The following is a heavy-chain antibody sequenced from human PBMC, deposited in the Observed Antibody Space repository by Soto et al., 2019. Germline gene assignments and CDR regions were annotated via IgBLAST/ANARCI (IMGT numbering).Heavy chain of an antibody. CDR1: GGTFSSYT. Sequence: QVQLVQSGAEVKKPGSSVKVSCKASGGTFSSYTISWVRQAPGQGLEWMGRIIPILGIANYAQKFQGRVTITADKSTSTAYMELSSLRPEDTAVYYCASRVASDCSGGIGTHPAPHERSIRSCHTDYWGQGTLVTVSS. V-gene: IGHV1-69*02. D-gene: IGHD2-15*01. CDR3: ASRVASDCSGGIGTHPAPHERSIRSCHTDY. CDR2: IIPILGIA. J-gene: IGHJ4*02.